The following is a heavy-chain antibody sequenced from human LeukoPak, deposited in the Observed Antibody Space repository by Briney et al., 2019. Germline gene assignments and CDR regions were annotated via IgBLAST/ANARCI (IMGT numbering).Heavy chain of an antibody. CDR2: IYTRGST. J-gene: IGHJ4*02. CDR3: AKHSSGSSPRVFPDH. Sequence: SETLSLTCTVSGGSINNYYWSWIRQPAGKGLEWIGRIYTRGSTNYNPSLKSRVTMSVATSKNQFSLKLSSVTAADTAVYYCAKHSSGSSPRVFPDHWGQGTLATVSS. D-gene: IGHD3-10*01. V-gene: IGHV4-4*07. CDR1: GGSINNYY.